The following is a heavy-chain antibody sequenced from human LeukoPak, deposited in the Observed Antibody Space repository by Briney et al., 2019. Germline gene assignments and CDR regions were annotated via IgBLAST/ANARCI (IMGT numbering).Heavy chain of an antibody. Sequence: GGSLRLSCVASGFTFSSSGMNWVRQAPGKGLEWVSHISDSGGAIYYADSVKGRFTISRDNAKNSLYLQMTSPRTEDTAVYYCAGDLLVTAYWGQGILVTVSS. V-gene: IGHV3-48*03. J-gene: IGHJ4*02. CDR2: ISDSGGAI. CDR3: AGDLLVTAY. CDR1: GFTFSSSG.